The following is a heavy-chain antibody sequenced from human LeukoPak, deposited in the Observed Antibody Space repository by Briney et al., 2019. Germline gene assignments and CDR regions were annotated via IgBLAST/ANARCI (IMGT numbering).Heavy chain of an antibody. CDR3: ARGHYYDSSGDDAFDI. Sequence: PSETLSLTCTVSGGSISSYYWSWIRQPPGKGLEWIGYIYYSGSTNYNPSLKSRVTISVDTSKNQFSLKLSSVTAADTAVYYCARGHYYDSSGDDAFDIWGQGTMVTVSS. V-gene: IGHV4-59*01. D-gene: IGHD3-22*01. CDR1: GGSISSYY. J-gene: IGHJ3*02. CDR2: IYYSGST.